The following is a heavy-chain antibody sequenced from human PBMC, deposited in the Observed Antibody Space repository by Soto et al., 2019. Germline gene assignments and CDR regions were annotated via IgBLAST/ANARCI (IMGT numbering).Heavy chain of an antibody. V-gene: IGHV3-48*03. Sequence: EVQLVESGGGLVQPGGSLRLSCAATGFTFSGYEMNWVRQAPGKGLEWVSYISNSGRTIYYADSVRGRFTISRDNANNSLCLQMNSLRVEDTAIYYCARGAYSSSWYSWFDPWGQGTLVTVSS. D-gene: IGHD6-13*01. CDR3: ARGAYSSSWYSWFDP. CDR1: GFTFSGYE. J-gene: IGHJ5*02. CDR2: ISNSGRTI.